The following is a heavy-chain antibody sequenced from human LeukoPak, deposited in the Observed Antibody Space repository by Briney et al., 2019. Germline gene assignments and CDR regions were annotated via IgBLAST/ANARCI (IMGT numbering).Heavy chain of an antibody. CDR3: ARWCSSRGLGCAFDI. CDR2: IYYSGST. Sequence: PSQTLSLTCTVSGGSISSYYWSWIRQPPGKGLEWIGYIYYSGSTNYNPSLKSRVTISVDTSKNQFSLKLSSVTAADTAVYYCARWCSSRGLGCAFDIWGQGTMVTVSS. CDR1: GGSISSYY. D-gene: IGHD4/OR15-4a*01. V-gene: IGHV4-59*08. J-gene: IGHJ3*02.